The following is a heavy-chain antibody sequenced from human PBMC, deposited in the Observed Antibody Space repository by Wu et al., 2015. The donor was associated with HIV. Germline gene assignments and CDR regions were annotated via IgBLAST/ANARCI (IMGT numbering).Heavy chain of an antibody. CDR1: GYTFSAYD. V-gene: IGHV1-8*01. CDR3: ARAASFFYDKHGYYRNWYFDV. J-gene: IGHJ2*01. CDR2: MNPNSGNT. Sequence: QVQLVQSGAEVKKPGASVKVSCKASGYTFSAYDINWVRQAPGQGLEWVGWMNPNSGNTGYPQKFQGRVTMTRDTSISTAYMELSSLKSEDTAVYYCARAASFFYDKHGYYRNWYFDVWGRCTLVAVSS. D-gene: IGHD3-22*01.